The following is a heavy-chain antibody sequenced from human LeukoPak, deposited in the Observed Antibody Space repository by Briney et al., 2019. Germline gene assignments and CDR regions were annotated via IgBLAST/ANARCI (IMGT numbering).Heavy chain of an antibody. CDR1: GGSISRYY. CDR3: ARTAIWLRYFDY. V-gene: IGHV4-59*12. Sequence: SETLSLTCTVSGGSISRYYWSWIRQPPGKGLEWIGNIYYSGSTNYNTSLKSRLTISVDTSKNQFSLKLSSVTAADTAVYYCARTAIWLRYFDYWGQGTLVTVSS. CDR2: IYYSGST. J-gene: IGHJ4*02. D-gene: IGHD5-18*01.